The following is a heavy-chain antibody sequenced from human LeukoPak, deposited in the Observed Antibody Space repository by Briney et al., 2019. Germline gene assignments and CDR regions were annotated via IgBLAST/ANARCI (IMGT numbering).Heavy chain of an antibody. J-gene: IGHJ5*02. CDR2: GNHNGGT. CDR1: GGSISSGDYY. Sequence: SETLSLTCTVSGGSISSGDYYWSWIRQSPGKGLEWLGEGNHNGGTKYNPSLKSRVTISADSSRNQFSLKLTSVTAADTAVYHCAKNGQSGFSFDPWGQGTLVTVSS. V-gene: IGHV4-39*07. D-gene: IGHD1-26*01. CDR3: AKNGQSGFSFDP.